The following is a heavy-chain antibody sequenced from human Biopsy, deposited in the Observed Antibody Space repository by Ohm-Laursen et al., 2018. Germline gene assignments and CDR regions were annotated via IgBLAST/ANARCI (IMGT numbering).Heavy chain of an antibody. D-gene: IGHD6-6*01. CDR3: ARDSSRRAREGGMDV. CDR2: ISETSSHI. Sequence: SLRLSCTASGFSASSYDMNWVCQAPGKGLEWISYISETSSHIYDADSVRGRFTVARDIAKNSLYLQLNSLRVEDTAVYYCARDSSRRAREGGMDVWGQGTTVTVSS. CDR1: GFSASSYD. J-gene: IGHJ6*02. V-gene: IGHV3-21*01.